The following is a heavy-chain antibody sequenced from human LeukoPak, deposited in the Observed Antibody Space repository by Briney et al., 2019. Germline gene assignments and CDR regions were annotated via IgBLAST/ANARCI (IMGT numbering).Heavy chain of an antibody. CDR2: ISYDGSNK. CDR3: AKVPLPWIVVVTMGYFQR. V-gene: IGHV3-30*18. J-gene: IGHJ1*01. Sequence: GGSLRLSCAASGFTFSSYGMHWVRQAPGKGLEWVAVISYDGSNKYYADSVKGRFTISRDNSKNTLYLQMNSLRAEDTAVYYCAKVPLPWIVVVTMGYFQRWGQGTLVTVSS. D-gene: IGHD3-22*01. CDR1: GFTFSSYG.